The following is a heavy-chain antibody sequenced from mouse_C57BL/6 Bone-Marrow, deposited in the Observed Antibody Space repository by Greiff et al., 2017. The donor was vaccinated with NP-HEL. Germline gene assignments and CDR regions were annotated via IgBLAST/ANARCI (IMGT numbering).Heavy chain of an antibody. Sequence: QVQLQQPGAELVKPGASVKMSCKASGYTFTSYWITWVKQRPGQGLEWIGDIYPGSGSTNYNEKFKSKATLTVDTSSSTAYMQLSSLTSEDSAVYYCARWSTGTGYYFDYWGQGTPLTVSS. J-gene: IGHJ2*01. D-gene: IGHD4-1*01. CDR1: GYTFTSYW. CDR2: IYPGSGST. CDR3: ARWSTGTGYYFDY. V-gene: IGHV1-55*01.